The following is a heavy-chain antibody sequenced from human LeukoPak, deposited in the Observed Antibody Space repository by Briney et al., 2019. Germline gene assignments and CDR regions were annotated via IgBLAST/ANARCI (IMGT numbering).Heavy chain of an antibody. CDR2: ISAYNGNT. D-gene: IGHD5-24*01. V-gene: IGHV1-18*04. CDR3: ARDRDYYYYGMDV. Sequence: GASVKVSCKASGYTFTGYYMHWVRQAPGQGLEWMGWISAYNGNTNYAQKLQGRVTMTTDTSTSTAYMELRSLRSDDTAVYYCARDRDYYYYGMDVWGQGTTVTVSS. J-gene: IGHJ6*02. CDR1: GYTFTGYY.